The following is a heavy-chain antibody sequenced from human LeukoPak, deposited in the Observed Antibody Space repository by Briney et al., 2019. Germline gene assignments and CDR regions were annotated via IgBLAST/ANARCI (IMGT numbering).Heavy chain of an antibody. D-gene: IGHD4-23*01. Sequence: GGSLRLSCAASGFTFSSYGMHWVRQAPGKGLEWVAVISYDGSNKYYADSVKGRFTISRDNSKNTLYLQMNSPRAEDTAVYYCAENGGNSYVFDYWGQGTLVTVSS. CDR1: GFTFSSYG. CDR3: AENGGNSYVFDY. CDR2: ISYDGSNK. J-gene: IGHJ4*02. V-gene: IGHV3-30*18.